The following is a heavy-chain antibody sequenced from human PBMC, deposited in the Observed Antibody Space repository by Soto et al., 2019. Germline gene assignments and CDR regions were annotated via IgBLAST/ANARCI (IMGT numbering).Heavy chain of an antibody. D-gene: IGHD1-26*01. CDR2: INPNSGGT. V-gene: IGHV1-2*02. CDR3: ARGRVGATPRFDY. J-gene: IGHJ4*02. Sequence: GASVKVSCKASGYTFTGYYMHWVRQAPGQGLEWMGWINPNSGGTNYAQKFQGRVTMTRDTSISTAYMELSRLRSDDTAVYYCARGRVGATPRFDYWGQGTLVTVSS. CDR1: GYTFTGYY.